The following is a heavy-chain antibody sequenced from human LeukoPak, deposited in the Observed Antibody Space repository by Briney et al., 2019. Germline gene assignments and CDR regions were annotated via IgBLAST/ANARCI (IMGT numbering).Heavy chain of an antibody. V-gene: IGHV3-7*03. D-gene: IGHD6-13*01. CDR2: IKQDGSEK. J-gene: IGHJ4*02. CDR1: GLTLSNYW. CDR3: AREGIAAADTNFDY. Sequence: GGSLRLSCTASGLTLSNYWMIWVRQAPGKGLQWVAKIKQDGSEKYYVDSVKGRFTISRDNAENSLYLQMNSLRVEDTAVYYCAREGIAAADTNFDYWGQGTLVTVSS.